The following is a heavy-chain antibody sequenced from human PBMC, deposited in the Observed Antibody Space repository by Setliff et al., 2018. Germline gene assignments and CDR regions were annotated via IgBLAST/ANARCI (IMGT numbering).Heavy chain of an antibody. V-gene: IGHV2-5*01. Sequence: SGPTLVNPTHNLTLTCTFSGFSLSTSLVSVGWSRQPPGKALEWLALIYWNDEKRYSPSLKSRLTITKDTSKNQVVLTMTNMDPVDTATYYCAHIAGGGNSPRHDYWGQGTLVTVSS. CDR2: IYWNDEK. CDR1: GFSLSTSLVS. D-gene: IGHD2-21*01. J-gene: IGHJ4*02. CDR3: AHIAGGGNSPRHDY.